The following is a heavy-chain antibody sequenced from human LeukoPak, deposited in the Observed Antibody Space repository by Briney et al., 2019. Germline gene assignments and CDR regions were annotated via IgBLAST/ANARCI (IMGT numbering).Heavy chain of an antibody. CDR3: ARDRSGSRGGFAY. CDR2: INPNSGGT. V-gene: IGHV1-2*02. CDR1: GYTFTGYY. J-gene: IGHJ4*02. Sequence: GASVKVSCKASGYTFTGYYMHWVRQAPGQGLEWMGWINPNSGGTNYAQKFQGRVTMTRDTSISTAYMELSRLRSDDTAVYYCARDRSGSRGGFAYWGQGTLVTVSA. D-gene: IGHD3-3*01.